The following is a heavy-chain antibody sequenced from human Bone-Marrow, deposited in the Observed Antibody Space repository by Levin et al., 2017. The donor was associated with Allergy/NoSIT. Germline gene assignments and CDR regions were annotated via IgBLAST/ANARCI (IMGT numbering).Heavy chain of an antibody. CDR2: ISDRGGDT. D-gene: IGHD2-15*01. J-gene: IGHJ4*02. Sequence: ASVKVSCVASGFTFNRFAISWVRQAPGKGLEWVSVISDRGGDTYYADSVKGRFTISRDNSKNTLYLQMNSLRGEDTAVYFCAKDPTGCGGGSCFSPYFDFWGRGTLVTVSS. V-gene: IGHV3-23*01. CDR3: AKDPTGCGGGSCFSPYFDF. CDR1: GFTFNRFA.